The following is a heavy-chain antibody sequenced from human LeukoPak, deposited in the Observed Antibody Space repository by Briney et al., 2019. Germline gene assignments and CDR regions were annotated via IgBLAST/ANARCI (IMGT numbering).Heavy chain of an antibody. Sequence: ASVKASCKASGYTFTSYHMHWVRQAPGQGLEWMGIINPSGGSTNYAQKFQGRVTMTRDMSTSTVYTELSSLRSEDTAVYYCARLYTATSDYWGQGTLVTVSS. D-gene: IGHD2-15*01. CDR1: GYTFTSYH. CDR3: ARLYTATSDY. CDR2: INPSGGST. V-gene: IGHV1-46*01. J-gene: IGHJ4*02.